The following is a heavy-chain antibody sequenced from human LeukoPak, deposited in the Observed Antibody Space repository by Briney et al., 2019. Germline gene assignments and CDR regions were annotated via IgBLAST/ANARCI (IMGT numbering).Heavy chain of an antibody. J-gene: IGHJ4*02. Sequence: GGSLRLSCAASGFTFSSYGTHWVRQAPGKGLEWVAFIRYDGSNKYYADSVKGRFTISRDNSKNTLYLQMNSLRAEDTAVYYCAKDLFDRVDYGGNSPDYWGQGTLVTVSS. V-gene: IGHV3-30*02. CDR3: AKDLFDRVDYGGNSPDY. CDR1: GFTFSSYG. CDR2: IRYDGSNK. D-gene: IGHD4-23*01.